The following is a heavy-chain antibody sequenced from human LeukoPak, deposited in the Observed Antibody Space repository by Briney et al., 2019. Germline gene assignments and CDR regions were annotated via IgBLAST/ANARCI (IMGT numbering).Heavy chain of an antibody. Sequence: GESLKISCKDSGYSFTNYWIGWVRQMPGKGLEWMGMIYPGDSDTRYSPSFQGQVTITADTSISTAYLQWSSLKASDTAMYYCVRQSIATTPFDPWGQGTLVTVSS. CDR3: VRQSIATTPFDP. J-gene: IGHJ5*02. V-gene: IGHV5-51*01. CDR1: GYSFTNYW. CDR2: IYPGDSDT. D-gene: IGHD6-6*01.